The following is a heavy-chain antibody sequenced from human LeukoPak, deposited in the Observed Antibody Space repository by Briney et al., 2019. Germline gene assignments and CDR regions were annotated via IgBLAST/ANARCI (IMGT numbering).Heavy chain of an antibody. CDR3: ATFRDSGSGAVS. J-gene: IGHJ5*02. CDR1: GGSFSDYY. CDR2: INHSGST. D-gene: IGHD3-10*01. V-gene: IGHV4-34*01. Sequence: PSETLSLTCAVYGGSFSDYYWSWIRQPPKKGLEWVGEINHSGSTNYNPSLRSRVTIFADTSKNQLSLDVTSVTAADTAVYYCATFRDSGSGAVSWGQGTLLTVSS.